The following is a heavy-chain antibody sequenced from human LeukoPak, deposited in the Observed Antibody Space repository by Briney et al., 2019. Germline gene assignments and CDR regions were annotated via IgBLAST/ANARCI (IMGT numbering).Heavy chain of an antibody. Sequence: PGGSLRLSCAASGFTFSSYNMTWVRQAPGKGLEWVSSISSSSSYIYYADSVKGRFTISRDNAKNSLYLQMNSLRAEDTAVYYCARWMYYYDSSGFDYWGQGTLVTVSS. J-gene: IGHJ4*02. V-gene: IGHV3-21*01. CDR3: ARWMYYYDSSGFDY. CDR1: GFTFSSYN. CDR2: ISSSSSYI. D-gene: IGHD3-22*01.